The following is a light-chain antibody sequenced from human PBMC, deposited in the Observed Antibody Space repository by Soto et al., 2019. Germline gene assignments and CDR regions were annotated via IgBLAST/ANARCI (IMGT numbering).Light chain of an antibody. V-gene: IGKV3-20*01. CDR1: QSVSSSY. J-gene: IGKJ3*01. CDR3: QQYSSSPPEFT. CDR2: VAS. Sequence: EIVLTQSPGTLSLSPGERATLSCRASQSVSSSYLAWYQQKPGQAPRLLIFVASYRATGIPDRLSGSGSRTAFTLTISTVALENFALHSCQQYSSSPPEFTFSPGTIVYIK.